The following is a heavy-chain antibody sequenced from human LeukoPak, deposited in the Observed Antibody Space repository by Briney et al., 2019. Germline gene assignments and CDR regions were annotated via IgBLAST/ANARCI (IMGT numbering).Heavy chain of an antibody. V-gene: IGHV1-2*02. CDR1: GYTFTGYY. D-gene: IGHD2-2*01. CDR3: ARDQGYCSSTSCSFGY. J-gene: IGHJ4*02. CDR2: INPNSGGT. Sequence: ASVKVSCKASGYTFTGYYMHWVRQAPGQGLEWMGWINPNSGGTNYAQKFQGRVTMTRDTSISTAYMELSRLRSDDTAVYYCARDQGYCSSTSCSFGYWGQGTLVTVSS.